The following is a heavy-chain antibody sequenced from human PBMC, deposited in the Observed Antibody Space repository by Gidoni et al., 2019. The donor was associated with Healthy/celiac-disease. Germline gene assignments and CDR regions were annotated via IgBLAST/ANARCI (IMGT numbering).Heavy chain of an antibody. J-gene: IGHJ5*02. V-gene: IGHV4-31*02. Sequence: RTGGYYWSWIRQHPGKGLEWIGYIYYSGSTYYNPSLKSRVTISVDTSKNQFSLKLSSVTAADTAVYYCARVEVGSSGSTTNWFDPWGQGTLVTVSS. D-gene: IGHD3-22*01. CDR3: ARVEVGSSGSTTNWFDP. CDR2: IYYSGST. CDR1: RTGGYY.